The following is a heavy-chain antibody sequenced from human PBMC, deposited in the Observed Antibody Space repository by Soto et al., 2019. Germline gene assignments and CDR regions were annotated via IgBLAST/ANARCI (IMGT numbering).Heavy chain of an antibody. CDR3: ARGWGYDSTDYYYAY. J-gene: IGHJ4*02. V-gene: IGHV1-69*01. Sequence: QVQLVQSGAEVRKPGSSVRVSCKASGGSFNRHTISWVRQAPGQGLEWMGGIIPIFGTANHAQKFQGRVTIIADXSXXXVYMELSSLRSDDTAIYYCARGWGYDSTDYYYAYWGQGTLVIVSS. CDR2: IIPIFGTA. D-gene: IGHD3-22*01. CDR1: GGSFNRHT.